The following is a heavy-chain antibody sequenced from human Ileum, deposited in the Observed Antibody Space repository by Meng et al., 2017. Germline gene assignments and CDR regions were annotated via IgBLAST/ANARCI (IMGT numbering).Heavy chain of an antibody. V-gene: IGHV1-18*01. CDR2: ISANDGDS. CDR1: GYTFPSDG. CDR3: VRCGANGHSKYFDY. Sequence: QVQLVQSGAEVKKPGASVKVSCKASGYTFPSDGFSWVRQAPGQGLEWMGWISANDGDSNYAHNLQGRVTLTTDTSTSTAYMELRSLRSDDTAVYYCVRCGANGHSKYFDYWGQGTLVTVSS. J-gene: IGHJ4*02. D-gene: IGHD2-8*01.